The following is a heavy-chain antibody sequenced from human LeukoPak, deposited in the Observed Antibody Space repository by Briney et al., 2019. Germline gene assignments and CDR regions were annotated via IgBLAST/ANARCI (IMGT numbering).Heavy chain of an antibody. CDR1: GGSISSGGYY. CDR2: IYYSGST. D-gene: IGHD3-10*01. Sequence: PSETLSLTCTVSGGSISSGGYYWRWIRQHPGKGLEWIGYIYYSGSTYYNPSLKSRVTISVDTSKNQFFLKLSSVTAADTAVYYCARTIYYYGSGSPRRFFDYWGQGTLVTVSS. V-gene: IGHV4-31*03. CDR3: ARTIYYYGSGSPRRFFDY. J-gene: IGHJ4*02.